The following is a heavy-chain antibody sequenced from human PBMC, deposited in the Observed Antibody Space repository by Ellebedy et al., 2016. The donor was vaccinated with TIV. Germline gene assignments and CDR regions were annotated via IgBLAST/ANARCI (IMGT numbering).Heavy chain of an antibody. Sequence: GESLKIPCVASGFTFSRSAMTWVRQAPGKGLEWVSGISGGGDATYYANSVKGRFTFSKDNSKNTVYLQMNSLRAEDTAVYYCAKEAYQTTGYPSLGGMDVWGQGTTVTVSS. D-gene: IGHD3-16*01. CDR3: AKEAYQTTGYPSLGGMDV. CDR2: ISGGGDAT. CDR1: GFTFSRSA. J-gene: IGHJ6*02. V-gene: IGHV3-23*01.